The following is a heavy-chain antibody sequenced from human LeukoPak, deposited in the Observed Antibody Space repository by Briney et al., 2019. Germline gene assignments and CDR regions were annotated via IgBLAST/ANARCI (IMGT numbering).Heavy chain of an antibody. CDR2: ISYDGSNK. Sequence: GRSLRLSCAASGFTFSSYGMHWVRQAPGKGLEWVAVISYDGSNKYYADSVKGRFTISRDNSKNTLYLQMNSLRAEDTAVYHCAKDLRGSLTFDPWGQGTLVTVSS. CDR3: AKDLRGSLTFDP. V-gene: IGHV3-30*18. CDR1: GFTFSSYG. J-gene: IGHJ5*02.